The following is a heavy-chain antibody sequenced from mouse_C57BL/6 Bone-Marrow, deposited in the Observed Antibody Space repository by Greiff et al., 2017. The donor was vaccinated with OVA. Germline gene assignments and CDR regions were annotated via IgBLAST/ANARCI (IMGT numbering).Heavy chain of an antibody. D-gene: IGHD2-3*01. CDR1: GFTFSSYG. Sequence: EVQVVESGGDLVKPGGSLKLSCAASGFTFSSYGMSWVRQTPDKRLEWVATISSGGSYTYYPDSVKGRFTISRDNAKNTLYLQMSRLKSEDTAMYYCARGGYSFAYWGQGTLVTVSA. CDR3: ARGGYSFAY. V-gene: IGHV5-6*01. CDR2: ISSGGSYT. J-gene: IGHJ3*01.